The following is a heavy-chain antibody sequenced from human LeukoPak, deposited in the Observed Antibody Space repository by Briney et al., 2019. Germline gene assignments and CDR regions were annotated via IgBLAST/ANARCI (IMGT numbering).Heavy chain of an antibody. D-gene: IGHD4-17*01. CDR1: GGSISSSSYY. CDR2: IYYSGST. V-gene: IGHV4-39*01. J-gene: IGHJ3*02. Sequence: SETLSLTCTASGGSISSSSYYWGWIRQPPGKGLEWIGSIYYSGSTYYNPSLKSRVTISVDTSKNQFSLKLSSVTAADTAVYYCARTQSPTVLWSLGLTSHDAFDIWGQGTMVTVSS. CDR3: ARTQSPTVLWSLGLTSHDAFDI.